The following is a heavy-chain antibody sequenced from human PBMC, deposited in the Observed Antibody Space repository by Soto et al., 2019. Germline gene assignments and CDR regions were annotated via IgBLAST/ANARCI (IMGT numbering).Heavy chain of an antibody. Sequence: EGQLLQSGGGLVQPGESLRLSCAASGFTFSSSVMSWVRQAPGKGLEWVSSISIRGDYRYYADSVKGRFTISRDNSKNTLFLQLSSLAAADTALSYCATHGGFELWGQGTMVTVSS. J-gene: IGHJ3*01. CDR2: ISIRGDYR. D-gene: IGHD4-17*01. V-gene: IGHV3-23*01. CDR1: GFTFSSSV. CDR3: ATHGGFEL.